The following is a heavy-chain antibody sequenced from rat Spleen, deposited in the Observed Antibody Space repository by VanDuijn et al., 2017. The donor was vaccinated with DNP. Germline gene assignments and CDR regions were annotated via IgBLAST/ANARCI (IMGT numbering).Heavy chain of an antibody. J-gene: IGHJ2*01. V-gene: IGHV5S11*01. D-gene: IGHD1-11*01. Sequence: EVQLVESGGGLVQPGRSLKLSCAASGFSFRNYYMAWVRQSPKKGLEWVAIISTGGGNTYYRESVKGRFTISRENAKNTLYLQMDSLRAEETANYYWASLTSWYFDYWGQGVMVTVSS. CDR1: GFSFRNYY. CDR3: ASLTSWYFDY. CDR2: ISTGGGNT.